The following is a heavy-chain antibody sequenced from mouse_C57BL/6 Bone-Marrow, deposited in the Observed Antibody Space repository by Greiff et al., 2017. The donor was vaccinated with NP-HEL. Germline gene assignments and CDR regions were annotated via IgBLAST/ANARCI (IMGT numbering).Heavy chain of an antibody. Sequence: QVQLQQSGAELLKPGASVKLSCKATGYTFTGYWIEWVKQRPGHGLEWIGEILPGSGSTNYNEKFKGKATFTADTSSNTAYMQLSSLTTEDSAIYYCARAGIYYDYAAWFAYWGQGTLVTVSA. CDR3: ARAGIYYDYAAWFAY. CDR1: GYTFTGYW. D-gene: IGHD2-4*01. V-gene: IGHV1-9*01. CDR2: ILPGSGST. J-gene: IGHJ3*01.